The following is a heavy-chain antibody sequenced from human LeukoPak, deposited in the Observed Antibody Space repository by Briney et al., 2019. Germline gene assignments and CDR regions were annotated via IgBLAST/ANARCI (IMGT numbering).Heavy chain of an antibody. J-gene: IGHJ4*02. CDR1: GLIFNGLTFRNYE. V-gene: IGHV3-48*03. CDR2: ITNSGTNT. CDR3: SISGYGLLSHYFDS. Sequence: GGSLRLSCAGSGLIFNGLTFRNYEMNWVRQAPGKGLEWVSYITNSGTNTFYADSVKGRFAVSRDNAKNSLYLQMNRLRAEDTAVYYCSISGYGLLSHYFDSWGQGTLVTVSS. D-gene: IGHD5-12*01.